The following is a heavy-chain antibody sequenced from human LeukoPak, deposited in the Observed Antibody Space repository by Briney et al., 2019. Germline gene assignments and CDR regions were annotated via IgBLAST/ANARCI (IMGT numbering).Heavy chain of an antibody. J-gene: IGHJ6*03. CDR2: IYYSGSS. CDR3: ARQFYCYYYMDV. V-gene: IGHV4-39*01. Sequence: SETLSLTCTVSVGSIISNNYYCGWIRQPPGKGLEWIGSIYYSGSSYYNPSLKSRVTISVDTYKNQFSLKLSSVTAADTAMYCCARQFYCYYYMDVWGKGTTVTVSS. CDR1: VGSIISNNYY.